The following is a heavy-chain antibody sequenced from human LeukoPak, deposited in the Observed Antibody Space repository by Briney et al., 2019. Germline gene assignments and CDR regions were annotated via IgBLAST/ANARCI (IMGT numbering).Heavy chain of an antibody. Sequence: PGGSLRLSCAASGFSLGDYWMNWVRQAPGKGLEWLATIKQDGSETHYLDSVKGRLSISRDNAMNSLYLQINSLRAEDTAVYYCARGGGWDQLLCHYWGQGTLVTVSS. CDR2: IKQDGSET. D-gene: IGHD2-2*01. CDR1: GFSLGDYW. J-gene: IGHJ4*02. V-gene: IGHV3-7*01. CDR3: ARGGGWDQLLCHY.